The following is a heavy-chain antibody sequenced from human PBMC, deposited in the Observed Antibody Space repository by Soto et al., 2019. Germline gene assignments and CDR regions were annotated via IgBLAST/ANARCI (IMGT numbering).Heavy chain of an antibody. CDR3: ASRGTTTYCSGGSCYARGFDY. Sequence: SETLSLTCTVSDGSISSYYLSWIRQPPGKGLEWIGYIYYSGSTNYNPSLKSRVTISVDTSKNQFSLKLSSVTAADTAVYYCASRGTTTYCSGGSCYARGFDYWGQGTLVTVSS. D-gene: IGHD2-15*01. V-gene: IGHV4-59*01. J-gene: IGHJ4*02. CDR1: DGSISSYY. CDR2: IYYSGST.